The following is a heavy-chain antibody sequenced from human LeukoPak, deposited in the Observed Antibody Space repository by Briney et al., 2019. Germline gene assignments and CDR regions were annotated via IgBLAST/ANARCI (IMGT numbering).Heavy chain of an antibody. V-gene: IGHV4-59*12. D-gene: IGHD5-18*01. Sequence: PSETLSLTCTVSGGSISDNFWSWIRQPPGGGLEWIGYIDYSGSTKYNPYLKSRVTIFSDTSKNQFSLRLNSVTTADTAVYYCARVDTAMAAFDPWGQGTLVTVSS. J-gene: IGHJ5*02. CDR3: ARVDTAMAAFDP. CDR1: GGSISDNF. CDR2: IDYSGST.